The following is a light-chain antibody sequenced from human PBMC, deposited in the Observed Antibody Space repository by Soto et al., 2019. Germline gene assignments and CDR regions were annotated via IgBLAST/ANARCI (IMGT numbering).Light chain of an antibody. CDR1: ESVSDY. V-gene: IGKV3-20*01. CDR3: HQYVNSPAIT. Sequence: PGERATLSCWASESVSDYLAWYQQKPGLAPRLLIHGATKRTSGTPDRFSGTGSGTAFTLAISRLEPEDFAVYYCHQYVNSPAITFGQGTRLEIK. CDR2: GAT. J-gene: IGKJ5*01.